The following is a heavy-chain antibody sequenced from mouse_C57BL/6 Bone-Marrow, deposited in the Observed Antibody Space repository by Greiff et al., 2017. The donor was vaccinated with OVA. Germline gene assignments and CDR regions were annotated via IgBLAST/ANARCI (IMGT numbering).Heavy chain of an antibody. V-gene: IGHV1-52*01. Sequence: QVQLKQPGAELVRPGSSVKLSCKASGYTFTSYWMHWVKQRPIQGLEWIGNIDPSDSETHYNQKFKDKATLTVDKSSSTAYMQLSSLTSEDSAVYYCAREGTLYYFDYWGQGTTLTVSS. D-gene: IGHD2-14*01. CDR2: IDPSDSET. CDR1: GYTFTSYW. CDR3: AREGTLYYFDY. J-gene: IGHJ2*01.